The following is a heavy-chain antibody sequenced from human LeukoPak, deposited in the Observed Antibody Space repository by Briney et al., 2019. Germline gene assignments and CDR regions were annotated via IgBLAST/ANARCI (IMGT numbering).Heavy chain of an antibody. D-gene: IGHD3-10*01. CDR1: GGSISSRSYY. J-gene: IGHJ5*02. Sequence: PSETLSLTCTVSGGSISSRSYYWGWIRQPPGKGLEWIGSIYYSGSTYYNPSLKSRVTISVDTSKNQFSLKLRSVTAADTAVYYCARLYYYGSGSRLRSLNWFYPWGQGTLVTVSS. V-gene: IGHV4-39*01. CDR2: IYYSGST. CDR3: ARLYYYGSGSRLRSLNWFYP.